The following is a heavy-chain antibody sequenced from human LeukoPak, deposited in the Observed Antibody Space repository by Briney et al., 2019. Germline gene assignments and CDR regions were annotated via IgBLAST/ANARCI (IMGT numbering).Heavy chain of an antibody. Sequence: SETLSLTCAVYGGSFSGYYWSWIRQPPGKGLEWIGEINHSGSTNYNPSLKSRVTISVDTSKNQFSLKLSSVTAADTAVYYCARERIDSFDSWGQGTLVTVSS. V-gene: IGHV4-34*01. CDR2: INHSGST. CDR3: ARERIDSFDS. J-gene: IGHJ5*01. CDR1: GGSFSGYY. D-gene: IGHD3-16*02.